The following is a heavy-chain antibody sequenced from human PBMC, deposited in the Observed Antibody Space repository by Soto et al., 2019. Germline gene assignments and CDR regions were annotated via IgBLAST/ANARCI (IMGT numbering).Heavy chain of an antibody. J-gene: IGHJ6*02. D-gene: IGHD6-6*01. CDR3: AKDRIAARPGYCYGMDV. Sequence: EVQLLESGGVLVQPGGSLRLSCAASGFTFYNYAMNWVRQAPGKGLEWVSTIDYDGVNKHYADSVKGRFTISRDNSKNTLYLQMNSLRAEDTAVYYCAKDRIAARPGYCYGMDVWGQGTTVTVSS. CDR2: IDYDGVNK. V-gene: IGHV3-23*01. CDR1: GFTFYNYA.